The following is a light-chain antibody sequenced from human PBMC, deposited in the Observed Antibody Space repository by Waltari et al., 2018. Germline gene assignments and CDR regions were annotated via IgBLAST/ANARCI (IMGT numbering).Light chain of an antibody. CDR1: QSVRSSY. V-gene: IGKV3-20*01. CDR3: QQYGSSPTWT. J-gene: IGKJ1*01. Sequence: EIVLTQSPGTLSLSPGERATLSCRAGQSVRSSYLAWYQQKPGQAPRLLIYGASSRATGIPDRFSGSGSGTDFTLTISRLEPEDFAVYYCQQYGSSPTWTFGQGTKVEIK. CDR2: GAS.